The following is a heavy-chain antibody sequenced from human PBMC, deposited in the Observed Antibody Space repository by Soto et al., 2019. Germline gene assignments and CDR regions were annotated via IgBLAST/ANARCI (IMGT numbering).Heavy chain of an antibody. CDR1: GFTFSSYA. V-gene: IGHV3-23*01. Sequence: GGSLRLSCAASGFTFSSYAMSWVRQAPGKGLEWVSAISGSGGSTYYADSVKGRFTISRDNAKNSLSLQMNSLRAEDTALYYCARLLGDLDAFDIWGQGTMVTV. J-gene: IGHJ3*02. CDR3: ARLLGDLDAFDI. D-gene: IGHD4-17*01. CDR2: ISGSGGST.